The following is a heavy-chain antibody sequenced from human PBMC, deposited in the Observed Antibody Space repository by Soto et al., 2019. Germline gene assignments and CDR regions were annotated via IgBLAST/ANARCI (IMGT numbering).Heavy chain of an antibody. CDR2: IYWDDDK. CDR3: AHRQDYGDYTLFDY. D-gene: IGHD4-17*01. V-gene: IGHV2-5*02. CDR1: GFSLSTSGVG. Sequence: QITLKESGPTLVKPTQTLTLTCAFSGFSLSTSGVGVGWIRQPPGKALEWLALIYWDDDKRYSPSLKSRLTITKDTSKNQVVLTMTNMDPVDTATYCCAHRQDYGDYTLFDYWGQGTLVTVSS. J-gene: IGHJ4*02.